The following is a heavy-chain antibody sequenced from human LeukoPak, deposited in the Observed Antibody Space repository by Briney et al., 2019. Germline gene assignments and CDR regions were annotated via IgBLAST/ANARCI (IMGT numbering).Heavy chain of an antibody. D-gene: IGHD3-22*01. V-gene: IGHV3-33*01. Sequence: GRSLRLSCAASGFTFNNYGMHWVRQAPGKGLEWVAVIWYDGSNKYYADSVKGRFTISRDNSKNTLYLQMNSLRAEDTALYYCARGQEYYYDSSAYSKFDYWGQGTLVTVSS. J-gene: IGHJ4*02. CDR3: ARGQEYYYDSSAYSKFDY. CDR1: GFTFNNYG. CDR2: IWYDGSNK.